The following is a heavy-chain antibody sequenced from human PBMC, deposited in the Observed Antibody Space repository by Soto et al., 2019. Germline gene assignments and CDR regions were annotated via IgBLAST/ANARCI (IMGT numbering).Heavy chain of an antibody. V-gene: IGHV1-18*01. Sequence: QVQLVQSGAEVKKPGASVKVSCKASGYTFTNFGISWVRQAPGQGLEWMGWISAYNGNTNYAQKFQGRVTMTTDTTTGTAHMEVRSLGFDDTAVYYCARGGTPIAYWGQGTLVTVSS. D-gene: IGHD3-16*01. CDR1: GYTFTNFG. J-gene: IGHJ4*02. CDR2: ISAYNGNT. CDR3: ARGGTPIAY.